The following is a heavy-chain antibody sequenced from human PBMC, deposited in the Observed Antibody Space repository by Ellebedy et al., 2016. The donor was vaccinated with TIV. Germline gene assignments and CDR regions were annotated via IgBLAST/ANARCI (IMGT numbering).Heavy chain of an antibody. D-gene: IGHD4-17*01. J-gene: IGHJ5*02. Sequence: GGSLRLSCVASGFSFRSYWMSWVRQAPGKGLEWVANIYQDGSAQYYADSVKGRFTISRDNAKNSLFLQMNCLTVEDTDVYYCARRGSYGDYAVQVNSWFDRWGRGTLVSVSS. CDR2: IYQDGSAQ. CDR1: GFSFRSYW. CDR3: ARRGSYGDYAVQVNSWFDR. V-gene: IGHV3-7*01.